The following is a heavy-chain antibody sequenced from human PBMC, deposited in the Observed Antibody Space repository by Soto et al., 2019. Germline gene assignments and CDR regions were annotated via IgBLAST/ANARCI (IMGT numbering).Heavy chain of an antibody. CDR1: GASINTVPYY. Sequence: SETLSLTCTVSGASINTVPYYWCWIRQSPGKGLEWIGSVYYSWFTYYNPSLKSRVTISLDTSKNQFSLEVSSVTAADPALYHCATTFDSSGYYHNFGMGVWGQVTTVTVSS. J-gene: IGHJ6*02. V-gene: IGHV4-39*01. CDR3: ATTFDSSGYYHNFGMGV. D-gene: IGHD3-22*01. CDR2: VYYSWFT.